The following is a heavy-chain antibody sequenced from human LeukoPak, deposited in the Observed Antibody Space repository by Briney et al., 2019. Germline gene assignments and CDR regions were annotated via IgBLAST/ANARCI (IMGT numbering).Heavy chain of an antibody. CDR1: GFTFSSYS. CDR2: IYSGGSK. D-gene: IGHD2-21*01. Sequence: GGSLRLSCAASGFTFSSYSMNWVRQAPGKGLEWVSVIYSGGSKYYADSVKGRFTTSRDNSKNTVYLQMNSLRAEDTAAYYCARSRGIPDAFDMWGLGTMVTVSS. J-gene: IGHJ3*02. CDR3: ARSRGIPDAFDM. V-gene: IGHV3-53*01.